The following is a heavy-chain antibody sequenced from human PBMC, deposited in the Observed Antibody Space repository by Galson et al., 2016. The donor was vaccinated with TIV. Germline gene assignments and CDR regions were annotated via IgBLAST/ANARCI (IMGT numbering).Heavy chain of an antibody. J-gene: IGHJ6*02. CDR1: GLSVSINY. CDR2: ISDGGNT. CDR3: ARDRMVDATYYYYYYGMDV. Sequence: SLILSCAASGLSVSINYMTWVRQAPGKGLEWVSLISDGGNTYYPDSVKGRFTISRDKFKNILYLHMNTVRVEDAAVYYCARDRMVDATYYYYYYGMDVWGQGTAVTVSS. D-gene: IGHD2-8*01. V-gene: IGHV3-66*02.